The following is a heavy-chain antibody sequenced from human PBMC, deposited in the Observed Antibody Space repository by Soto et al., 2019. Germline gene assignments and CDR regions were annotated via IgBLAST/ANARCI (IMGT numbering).Heavy chain of an antibody. CDR2: IKQDGSEK. Sequence: PGGSLRLSCAASGFTFSSYWMSWVRQAPGKGLEWVANIKQDGSEKYYVDSVKGRFTISRDNAKNSLYLQMNSLRAEDTAVYYCARAPYNNRYCSGGSCYPFAYWGQGTLVTVSS. J-gene: IGHJ4*02. CDR1: GFTFSSYW. CDR3: ARAPYNNRYCSGGSCYPFAY. V-gene: IGHV3-7*03. D-gene: IGHD2-15*01.